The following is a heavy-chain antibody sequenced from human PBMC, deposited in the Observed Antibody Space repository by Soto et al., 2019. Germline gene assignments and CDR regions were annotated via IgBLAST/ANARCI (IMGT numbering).Heavy chain of an antibody. CDR3: ARGSAGNTAAYRTTKYRSGISCYNGIDS. CDR2: INHSGST. CDR1: GGSFSGYY. J-gene: IGHJ4*02. Sequence: PSETLSLTCAVYGGSFSGYYWSWIRQPPGKGLEWIGEINHSGSTNYNPSLKSRVTISVDTSKNQFSLKLSSVTAADTAVYYCARGSAGNTAAYRTTKYRSGISCYNGIDSWGQGTLVTVSS. D-gene: IGHD2-2*02. V-gene: IGHV4-34*01.